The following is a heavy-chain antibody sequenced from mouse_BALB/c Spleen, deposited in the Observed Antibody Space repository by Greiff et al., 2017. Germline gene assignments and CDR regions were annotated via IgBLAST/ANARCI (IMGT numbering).Heavy chain of an antibody. V-gene: IGHV1-82*01. CDR2: IYPGDGDT. CDR1: GYAFSSSW. CDR3: AREDPRFAY. Sequence: QVQLQQSGPELVKPGASVKISCKASGYAFSSSWMNWVKQRPGQGLEWIGRIYPGDGDTNYNGKFKGKATLTADKSSSTAYMQLSSLTSVDSAVYFCAREDPRFAYWGQGTLVTVSA. J-gene: IGHJ3*01.